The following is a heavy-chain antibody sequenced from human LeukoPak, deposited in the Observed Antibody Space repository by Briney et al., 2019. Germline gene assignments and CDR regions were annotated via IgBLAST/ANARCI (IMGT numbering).Heavy chain of an antibody. CDR1: GFSLSSYA. CDR3: ASRPDPLWFGESWFDP. CDR2: ISSTDAGT. J-gene: IGHJ5*02. Sequence: GGSLRLSCAASGFSLSSYAMSWVRQAPGKGLEWVSAISSTDAGTYHADSVRGRFTISRDSSKNSLYLQMNSLRAEDTAVYYCASRPDPLWFGESWFDPWGQGTLVTVSS. D-gene: IGHD3-10*01. V-gene: IGHV3-23*01.